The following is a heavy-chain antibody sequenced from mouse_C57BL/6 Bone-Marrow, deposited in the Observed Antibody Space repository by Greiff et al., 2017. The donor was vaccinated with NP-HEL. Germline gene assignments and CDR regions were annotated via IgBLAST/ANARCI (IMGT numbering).Heavy chain of an antibody. D-gene: IGHD1-1*01. CDR3: ARTYYYGSRGFAY. CDR1: GFTFSDYG. CDR2: ISSGSSTI. J-gene: IGHJ3*01. V-gene: IGHV5-17*01. Sequence: EVMLVESGGGLVKPGGSLKLSCAASGFTFSDYGMHWVRQAPEKGLEWVAYISSGSSTIYYADTVKGRFTISRDNAKNTLFLQMTSLRSEDTAMYYCARTYYYGSRGFAYWGQGTLVTVSA.